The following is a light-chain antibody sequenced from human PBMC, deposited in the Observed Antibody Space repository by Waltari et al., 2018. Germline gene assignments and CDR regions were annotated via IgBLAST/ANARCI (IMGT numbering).Light chain of an antibody. Sequence: QSILTQPPSVSVAPGQRVTISCTGSSSNIGAGYDVHWYQHVLGTAPKLVIHGNTNRPSGVPDRFSGSKSGTSASLAITGLQAEDEATYSCQSHDISLSHWVFGGGTKLTVL. CDR3: QSHDISLSHWV. J-gene: IGLJ3*02. V-gene: IGLV1-40*01. CDR1: SSNIGAGYD. CDR2: GNT.